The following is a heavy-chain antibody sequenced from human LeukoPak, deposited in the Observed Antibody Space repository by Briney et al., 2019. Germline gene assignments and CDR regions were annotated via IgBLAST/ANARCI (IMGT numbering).Heavy chain of an antibody. CDR3: AKGFLPTSSSSNYVSFDF. J-gene: IGHJ4*02. D-gene: IGHD6-13*01. CDR2: IAFSGST. CDR1: GFTFSNYA. V-gene: IGHV3-23*01. Sequence: PGGSLRLSCAASGFTFSNYALTWVRQAPGKGLEWVSAIAFSGSTYYADSVKGRFTISRDDSKNTLYLQMNSLRAEDTAVYYCAKGFLPTSSSSNYVSFDFWAQGTLVTVSS.